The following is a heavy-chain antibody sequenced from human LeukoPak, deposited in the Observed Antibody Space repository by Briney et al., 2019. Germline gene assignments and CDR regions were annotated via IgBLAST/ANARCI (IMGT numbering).Heavy chain of an antibody. V-gene: IGHV1-69*13. CDR1: GGTFSSYA. CDR3: ARGLLIGTYYFDY. CDR2: IIPIFGTA. J-gene: IGHJ4*02. Sequence: ASVKVSCKASGGTFSSYAISWVRQAPGQGLEWMGGIIPIFGTANYAQKFQGRVTITADESTSTAYMELSSLRSEDTAVYYCARGLLIGTYYFDYWGQGTLVTVSS. D-gene: IGHD2-15*01.